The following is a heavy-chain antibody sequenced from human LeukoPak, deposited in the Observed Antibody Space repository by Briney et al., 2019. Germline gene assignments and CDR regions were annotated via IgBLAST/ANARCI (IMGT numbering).Heavy chain of an antibody. V-gene: IGHV1-18*01. CDR2: ISAYNGNT. D-gene: IGHD1-26*01. Sequence: ASVKVSCKASGYTFTSYGISWVRQAPGQGLEWMGWISAYNGNTNYAQKRQGTVTMTTDTSTRTAYMELRGLRYDDTRLYYSARDAEWELGPDDAFDIWGQGTMVSVSS. J-gene: IGHJ3*02. CDR1: GYTFTSYG. CDR3: ARDAEWELGPDDAFDI.